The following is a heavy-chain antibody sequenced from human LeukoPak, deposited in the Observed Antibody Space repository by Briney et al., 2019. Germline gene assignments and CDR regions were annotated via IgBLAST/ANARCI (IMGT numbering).Heavy chain of an antibody. CDR3: ARGGDPFDY. CDR1: GFTVSSYS. D-gene: IGHD3-10*01. J-gene: IGHJ4*02. CDR2: IRSSSSTI. Sequence: PGGSLRLSCAASGFTVSSYSMNWVRQAPGKGLEWVPYIRSSSSTIYYADSVKGRFTISRDNAKNSLYPQMNSLRAEDTAVHYCARGGDPFDYWGQGTLVTVSS. V-gene: IGHV3-48*01.